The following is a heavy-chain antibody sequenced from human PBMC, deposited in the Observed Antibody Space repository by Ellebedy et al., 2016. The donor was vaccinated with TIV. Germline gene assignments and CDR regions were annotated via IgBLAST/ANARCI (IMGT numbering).Heavy chain of an antibody. V-gene: IGHV4-61*01. J-gene: IGHJ4*02. D-gene: IGHD6-19*01. CDR2: IFYSGTT. CDR3: ARASEVAGRVPIFFDS. CDR1: GGSVSRSPYY. Sequence: SETLSLTXSVSGGSVSRSPYYWSWIRQPPGKGLEWIGYIFYSGTTSYNPTLESRVTISVDASETQFSLKLSSVTAPDTAVYYCARASEVAGRVPIFFDSWGQGALVTVSS.